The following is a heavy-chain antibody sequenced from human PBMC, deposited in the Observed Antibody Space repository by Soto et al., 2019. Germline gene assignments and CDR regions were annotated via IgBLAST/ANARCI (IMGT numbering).Heavy chain of an antibody. D-gene: IGHD1-26*01. J-gene: IGHJ4*02. Sequence: QVQLQQWGAGLLKPSETLSLTCDVYGGSFSGYYWSWIRQPPGKGLEWIGEINHSGSTNYNPSLKSRVTISVDTSKNQFSLKLSSVTAADTSVYYCARGRGLFLSGYSWSRGFDYWGQGTLVTVSS. CDR1: GGSFSGYY. V-gene: IGHV4-34*01. CDR2: INHSGST. CDR3: ARGRGLFLSGYSWSRGFDY.